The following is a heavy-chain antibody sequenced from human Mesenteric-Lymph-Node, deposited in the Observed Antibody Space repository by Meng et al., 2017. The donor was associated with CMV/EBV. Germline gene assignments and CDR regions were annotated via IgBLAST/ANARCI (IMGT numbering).Heavy chain of an antibody. CDR1: GGPFSSYA. J-gene: IGHJ5*02. D-gene: IGHD4-17*01. Sequence: SGGPFSSYAISWVRQAPGQGLEWMGRIIPILGIANYAQKFQGGVTITADKSTSTAYMELSSLRSEDTAVYYCASVDGDYAQNWFDPWGQGTLVTVSS. CDR2: IIPILGIA. CDR3: ASVDGDYAQNWFDP. V-gene: IGHV1-69*04.